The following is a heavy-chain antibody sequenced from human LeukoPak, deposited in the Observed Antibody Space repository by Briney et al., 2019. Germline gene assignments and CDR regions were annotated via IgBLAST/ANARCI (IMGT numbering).Heavy chain of an antibody. CDR1: GGSFSGYY. D-gene: IGHD5-18*01. V-gene: IGHV4-34*01. CDR2: INHSGST. CDR3: ARGTGGYSYGYLQTD. Sequence: PSETLSLTCAVYGGSFSGYYWSWIRQPPGKGLEWIGEINHSGSTNYNPSLKSRVTISVDTSKNQFSLKLSSVTAADTAVYYCARGTGGYSYGYLQTDWGQGTLVTVSS. J-gene: IGHJ4*02.